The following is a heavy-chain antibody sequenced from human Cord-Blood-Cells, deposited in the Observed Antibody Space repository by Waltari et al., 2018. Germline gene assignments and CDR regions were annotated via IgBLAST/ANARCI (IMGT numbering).Heavy chain of an antibody. D-gene: IGHD1-26*01. CDR2: ISSSSSYI. CDR1: GFAFSSHS. J-gene: IGHJ4*02. V-gene: IGHV3-21*01. CDR3: AISGDSGSYYFDY. Sequence: EVQLVESGGGVVKPGGSLRLSCAASGFAFSSHSMNWVRQAPGKGLEWVSSISSSSSYIYYADSVKGRFTISRDNAKNSLYLQMNSLRAEDTAVYYCAISGDSGSYYFDYWGQGTLVTVSS.